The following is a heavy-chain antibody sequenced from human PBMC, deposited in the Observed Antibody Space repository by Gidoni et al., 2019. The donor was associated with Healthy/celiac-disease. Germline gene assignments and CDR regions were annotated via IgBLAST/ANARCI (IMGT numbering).Heavy chain of an antibody. CDR3: ARRYRDSSGYYPNDAFDI. CDR2: IYYSGST. V-gene: IGHV4-59*08. D-gene: IGHD3-22*01. CDR1: GGSISSYY. Sequence: QVQLQESGPGLVKPSETLSLTCTVSGGSISSYYWSWIRQPPGKGLEWIGYIYYSGSTNYNPSLKSRVTISVDTSKNQFSLKLSSVTAADTAVYYCARRYRDSSGYYPNDAFDIWGQGTMVTVSS. J-gene: IGHJ3*02.